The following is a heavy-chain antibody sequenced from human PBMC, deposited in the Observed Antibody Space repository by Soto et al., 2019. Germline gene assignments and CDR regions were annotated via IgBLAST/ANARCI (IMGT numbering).Heavy chain of an antibody. D-gene: IGHD2-2*01. CDR1: GFTFSRYG. J-gene: IGHJ6*02. V-gene: IGHV3-21*01. CDR2: ITCSSSNI. CDR3: ARVVLVPAAILRYYYGMDV. Sequence: PGGSLRLSCAASGFTFSRYGMHWVRQAPGKGLKWVAAITCSSSNIYYADSVKGRFTISRDNAKNSLYLQMNSLRAEDTAVYYCARVVLVPAAILRYYYGMDVWGQGTTVTVSS.